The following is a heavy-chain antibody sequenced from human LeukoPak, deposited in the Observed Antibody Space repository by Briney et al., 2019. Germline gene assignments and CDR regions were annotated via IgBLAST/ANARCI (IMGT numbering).Heavy chain of an antibody. CDR1: GFTVSSNY. J-gene: IGHJ4*02. Sequence: GGSLRLSCAASGFTVSSNYMSWVRQAPGKGLEGGSVIYSGGSTYYADSVKGRFTISRDNSKNTLYLQMNSLRAEDTAVYYCARGDAYCGGDCYRYYFDYWGQGTLVTVSS. V-gene: IGHV3-53*01. CDR3: ARGDAYCGGDCYRYYFDY. D-gene: IGHD2-21*02. CDR2: IYSGGST.